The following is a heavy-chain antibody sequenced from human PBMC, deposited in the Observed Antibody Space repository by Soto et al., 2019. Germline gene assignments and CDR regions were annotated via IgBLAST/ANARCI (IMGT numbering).Heavy chain of an antibody. Sequence: PGGSLRLSCAASGFTFSSYAMSWVRQAPGKGLEWVSAISASGGSTYYADSVKGRVTISTDNSKNTLYLQMNSLRAEDTAVSYCAKARGVITRVRGVISYHYGMDVWGQGTTVTVSS. CDR3: AKARGVITRVRGVISYHYGMDV. CDR1: GFTFSSYA. D-gene: IGHD3-10*01. V-gene: IGHV3-23*01. CDR2: ISASGGST. J-gene: IGHJ6*02.